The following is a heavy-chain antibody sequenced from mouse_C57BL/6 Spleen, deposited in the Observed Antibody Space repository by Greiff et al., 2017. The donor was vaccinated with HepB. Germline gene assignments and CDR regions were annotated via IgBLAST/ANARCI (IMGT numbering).Heavy chain of an antibody. J-gene: IGHJ2*01. V-gene: IGHV1-69*01. CDR2: IDPSDSYT. D-gene: IGHD1-1*01. Sequence: VQLQQSGAELVMPGASVKLSCKASGYTFTSYWMHWVKQRPGQGLEWIGEIDPSDSYTNYNQKFKGKSTLTVDKSSSTAYMQLSSLTSEDSAVYYCARRTVVAVDYWGQGTTLTVSS. CDR1: GYTFTSYW. CDR3: ARRTVVAVDY.